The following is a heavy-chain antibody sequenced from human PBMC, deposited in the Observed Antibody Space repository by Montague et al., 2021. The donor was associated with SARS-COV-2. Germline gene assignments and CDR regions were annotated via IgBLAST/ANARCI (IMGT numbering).Heavy chain of an antibody. J-gene: IGHJ3*02. D-gene: IGHD5/OR15-5a*01. V-gene: IGHV4-39*01. CDR3: ARRGYTNCRVYDVFDN. Sequence: SETLSLTCTVSHGSISSSLSYWGWIRQPPGKGLEWIGRIYSSGNTFYSPSLKSRITMSVDTSKNQFSLNLTSVTATDTAVYYCARRGYTNCRVYDVFDNWGQGTMVTVSS. CDR2: IYSSGNT. CDR1: HGSISSSLSY.